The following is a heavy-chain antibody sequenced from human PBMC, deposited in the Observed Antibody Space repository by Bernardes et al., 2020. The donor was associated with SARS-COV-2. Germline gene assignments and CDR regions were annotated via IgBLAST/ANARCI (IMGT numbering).Heavy chain of an antibody. CDR1: GGIFSSYA. V-gene: IGHV1-69*06. CDR2: IIPLFGRT. CDR3: ARFRTRFWSGYSYYYYGMDV. D-gene: IGHD3-3*01. Sequence: SVKVSCKTSGGIFSSYAFSWVRQAPGQGLEWMGGIIPLFGRTIYAQKFQGRVAISADTSTNIAYMELSSLRSDDTALYYCARFRTRFWSGYSYYYYGMDVWGQGTTVTVSS. J-gene: IGHJ6*02.